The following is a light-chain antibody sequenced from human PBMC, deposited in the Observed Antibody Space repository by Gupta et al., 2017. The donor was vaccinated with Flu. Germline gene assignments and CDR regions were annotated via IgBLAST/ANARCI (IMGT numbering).Light chain of an antibody. V-gene: IGKV1-5*03. CDR3: QQYRSSPWT. CDR2: KAS. Sequence: SWLAWYQKKPGRAPKSLISKASSLETGVPSRFSGSGSGTEFSLHISSLQPDDFATYYCQQYRSSPWTFGHGTTVEFK. CDR1: SW. J-gene: IGKJ1*01.